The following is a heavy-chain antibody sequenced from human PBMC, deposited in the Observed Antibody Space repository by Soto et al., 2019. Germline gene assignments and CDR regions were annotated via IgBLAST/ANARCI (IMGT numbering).Heavy chain of an antibody. CDR2: ISGSGGST. CDR1: GFTFSSYA. D-gene: IGHD3-22*01. Sequence: GGSLRLSCAASGFTFSSYAMSWVRQAPGKGLEWVSAISGSGGSTYYADSVKGRFTISRDNSKNTLYLQMNSLRAEDTAVYYCAKDERTMIVVVITPYYFDYWGQGTLVTVSS. V-gene: IGHV3-23*01. CDR3: AKDERTMIVVVITPYYFDY. J-gene: IGHJ4*02.